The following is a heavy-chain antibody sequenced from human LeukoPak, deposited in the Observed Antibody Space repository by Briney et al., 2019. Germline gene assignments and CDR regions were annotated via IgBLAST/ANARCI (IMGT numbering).Heavy chain of an antibody. J-gene: IGHJ4*02. Sequence: SGGSRKPSCASPGFVFSSYNMNWVRQAPGKGLDWVSYISSGSSGSSTIYYADSVKGRFTISRDNAKHSLYLQMNNLRDEDTAVYYCARGPGSGWLIDQWGQGTLVTVSS. CDR3: ARGPGSGWLIDQ. CDR1: GFVFSSYN. CDR2: ISSGSSGSSTI. V-gene: IGHV3-48*02. D-gene: IGHD6-19*01.